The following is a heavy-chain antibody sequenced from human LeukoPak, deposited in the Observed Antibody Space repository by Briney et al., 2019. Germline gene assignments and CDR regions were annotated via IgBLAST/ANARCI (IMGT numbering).Heavy chain of an antibody. CDR1: GGSISSYY. V-gene: IGHV4-59*01. D-gene: IGHD3-16*01. CDR2: IYYSGST. Sequence: PSETLSLTCTVSGGSISSYYWSCIRQPPGKGLEWIGYIYYSGSTNYNPPLKSRVTISVDTSKNQFSLKLSSVAAADTAVYYCSRPGGLFNHFDSWGQGTLVTVSS. J-gene: IGHJ4*02. CDR3: SRPGGLFNHFDS.